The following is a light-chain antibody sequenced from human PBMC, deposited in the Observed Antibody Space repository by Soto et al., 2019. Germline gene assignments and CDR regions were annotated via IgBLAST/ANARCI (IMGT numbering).Light chain of an antibody. J-gene: IGLJ1*01. CDR2: EVS. CDR3: SSYTTTNTYV. Sequence: QPVLTQPASVYGSPGQSITISCTGTSSDVGAYNYVSWYQQHPGKAPKLMIYEVSNRPSGVSNRFSGSKSGNTASLTISGLQAEDEADYYCSSYTTTNTYVFGTGTKLTVL. V-gene: IGLV2-14*01. CDR1: SSDVGAYNY.